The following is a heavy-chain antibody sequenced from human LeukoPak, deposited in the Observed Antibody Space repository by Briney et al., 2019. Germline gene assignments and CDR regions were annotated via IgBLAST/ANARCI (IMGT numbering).Heavy chain of an antibody. J-gene: IGHJ4*02. CDR3: AKGRGFMIRGGIIDH. CDR2: ISGSGGST. D-gene: IGHD3-10*01. CDR1: GFTFSSYA. Sequence: GGSLRLSCAASGFTFSSYAISSVRQAPGKGLEWVSAISGSGGSTYYAESVKGRFTISSDNSKNTLYPQMNSLRAEDTAVSYCAKGRGFMIRGGIIDHWGQGTLVTVSS. V-gene: IGHV3-23*01.